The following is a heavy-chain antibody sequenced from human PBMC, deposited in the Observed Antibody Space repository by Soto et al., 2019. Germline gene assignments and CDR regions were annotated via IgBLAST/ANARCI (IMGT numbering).Heavy chain of an antibody. J-gene: IGHJ6*02. Sequence: QVQWVESGGGVGQPGRSLRLSCAASEFTFSNYGMHWVRQAPGKGLEWVAVILNDGSNRYHADSVKDRFTISRDNSKNTLYLQMNSLRAEDTAVYYCARDDEYSGNGMDVWGQGTTVTVS. CDR3: ARDDEYSGNGMDV. V-gene: IGHV3-33*01. CDR2: ILNDGSNR. CDR1: EFTFSNYG. D-gene: IGHD3-10*01.